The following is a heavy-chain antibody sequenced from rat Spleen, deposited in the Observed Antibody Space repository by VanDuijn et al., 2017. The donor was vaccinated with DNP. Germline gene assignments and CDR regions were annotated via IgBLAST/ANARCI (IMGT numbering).Heavy chain of an antibody. V-gene: IGHV5S10*01. CDR2: IIYDGGST. Sequence: EVQLVESGGGLVQPGRSLKLSCAASGLTFSDYNMAWVRQAPKKGLEWVASIIYDGGSTYYRDSVKGRFTISRDNAKSTLYLQMESLRSEDTATYYCAKDIGMYTTDALDCWGQGVMVTVSS. D-gene: IGHD1-6*01. J-gene: IGHJ2*01. CDR1: GLTFSDYN. CDR3: AKDIGMYTTDALDC.